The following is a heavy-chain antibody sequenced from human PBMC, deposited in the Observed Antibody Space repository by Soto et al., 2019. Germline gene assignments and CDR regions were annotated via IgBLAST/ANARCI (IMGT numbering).Heavy chain of an antibody. CDR3: AGLAYSGYLQT. D-gene: IGHD1-26*01. J-gene: IGHJ1*01. CDR1: GDSISTSSYY. CDR2: IYYSGAT. V-gene: IGHV4-39*02. Sequence: SETLSLTCDVSGDSISTSSYYWGWIRQPPGKGLEWIASIYYSGATYYNPSLQSRVTISVDTSNNRFSLTQSSLTAAGTAVYFCAGLAYSGYLQTWGQGSLVTVSS.